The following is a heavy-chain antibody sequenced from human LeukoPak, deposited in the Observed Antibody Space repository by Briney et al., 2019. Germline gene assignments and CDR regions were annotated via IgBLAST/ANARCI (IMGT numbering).Heavy chain of an antibody. Sequence: SETLSLTCTVSGGSISSSSYYWGWIRQPPGEGLEWIGSIYYGGSTYYNPSLKSRVTISVDTSKNQFSLKLSSVTAADTAVYYCAREHRSSKYFDSWGQGALMIVSS. V-gene: IGHV4-39*02. CDR1: GGSISSSSYY. CDR2: IYYGGST. D-gene: IGHD6-6*01. J-gene: IGHJ4*02. CDR3: AREHRSSKYFDS.